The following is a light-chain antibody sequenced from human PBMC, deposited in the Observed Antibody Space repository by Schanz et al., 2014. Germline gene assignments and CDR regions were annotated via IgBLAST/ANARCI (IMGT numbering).Light chain of an antibody. V-gene: IGLV2-14*02. CDR3: SSYTNINTPQYV. CDR1: SSAVGSSNL. Sequence: QSALTQPASVSGSPGQSVTISCTGTSSAVGSSNLVSWYKQDTGKAPQLMIYEVSKRPSGVPDRFSGSKSGNTASLTVSGLQAEDEADYYCSSYTNINTPQYVFGTGTKLTVL. J-gene: IGLJ1*01. CDR2: EVS.